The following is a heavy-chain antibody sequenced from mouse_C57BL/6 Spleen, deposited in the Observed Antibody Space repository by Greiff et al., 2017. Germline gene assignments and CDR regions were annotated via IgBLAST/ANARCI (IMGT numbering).Heavy chain of an antibody. CDR2: ISDGGSYT. D-gene: IGHD4-1*01. CDR3: ARKLVFDY. J-gene: IGHJ2*01. CDR1: GFTFSSYA. V-gene: IGHV5-4*01. Sequence: EVQLVESGGGLVKPGGSLKLSCAASGFTFSSYAMSWVRQTPEKRLEWVATISDGGSYTYYPDNVKGRFTISRDNAKNNLYLQMSHLKSEDTAMYYCARKLVFDYWGQGTTLTVSS.